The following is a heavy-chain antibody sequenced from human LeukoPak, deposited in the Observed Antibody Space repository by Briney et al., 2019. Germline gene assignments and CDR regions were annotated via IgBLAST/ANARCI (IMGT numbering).Heavy chain of an antibody. V-gene: IGHV3-30*18. CDR1: GFTFSSYG. CDR2: ISYDGSNK. Sequence: GGSLRLSCAASGFTFSSYGMHWVRQAPGKGLEWVAVISYDGSNKYYADSVKGRFTISRGNSKNTLYLQMNSLRAEDTAVYYCAKDHSSGWYDARCDHWGQGTLVTVSS. CDR3: AKDHSSGWYDARCDH. D-gene: IGHD6-19*01. J-gene: IGHJ4*02.